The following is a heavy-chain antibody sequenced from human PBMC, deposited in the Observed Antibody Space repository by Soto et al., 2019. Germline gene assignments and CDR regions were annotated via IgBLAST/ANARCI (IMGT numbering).Heavy chain of an antibody. Sequence: PVGSLRLSCAASGFTFSSYAMNWVRQPPGKGLEWVSTISGSGGGAYYADSVKGRFTISRDNSKNTLYLQMNSLRAEDTAIYYCAKEGASSWYFFDYWGQGTLVTVSS. D-gene: IGHD6-13*01. CDR2: ISGSGGGA. J-gene: IGHJ4*02. V-gene: IGHV3-23*01. CDR1: GFTFSSYA. CDR3: AKEGASSWYFFDY.